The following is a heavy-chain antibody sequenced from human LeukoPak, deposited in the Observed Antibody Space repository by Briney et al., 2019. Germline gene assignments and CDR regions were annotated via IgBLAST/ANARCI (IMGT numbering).Heavy chain of an antibody. CDR1: GFTSSAYD. CDR3: VRAAMPYIINGRRFDY. Sequence: GGSLRLSCAASGFTSSAYDMHWVRQITGGGLEWVSTSGTVGDTFYSDSVEGRFTISRENAKNSVHLQMNSLRVEDSAIYFCVRAAMPYIINGRRFDYWGQGTLVTVSS. D-gene: IGHD2-2*01. V-gene: IGHV3-13*04. J-gene: IGHJ4*02. CDR2: SGTVGDT.